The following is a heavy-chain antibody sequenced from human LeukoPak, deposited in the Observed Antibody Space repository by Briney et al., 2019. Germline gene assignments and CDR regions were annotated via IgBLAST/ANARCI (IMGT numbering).Heavy chain of an antibody. CDR2: MYNSESS. CDR1: GGSISSGGYY. CDR3: ARVAAYCGGDCSNDAFDI. J-gene: IGHJ3*02. Sequence: SQILSLTCTVSGGSISSGGYYWSWIRQLPGQGLEWIGYMYNSESSYYNPSLKRRVTISVDTSKNQFSLNLSSVTAADTAVYYCARVAAYCGGDCSNDAFDIWGQGTMVTVSS. D-gene: IGHD2-21*02. V-gene: IGHV4-31*03.